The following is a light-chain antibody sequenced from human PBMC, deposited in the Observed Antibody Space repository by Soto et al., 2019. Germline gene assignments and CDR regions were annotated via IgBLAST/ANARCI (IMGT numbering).Light chain of an antibody. J-gene: IGKJ1*01. CDR2: KTS. CDR1: QSISIW. CDR3: QHWNDYSWT. Sequence: DIHMTQSPSTLSASVGDRVTITCRASQSISIWLAWYQQKPGKAPNLLIYKTSSLETGVPSRFSGSGSGTEFTLTISRLQPDDFATYCCQHWNDYSWTFGQGTKVEVK. V-gene: IGKV1-5*03.